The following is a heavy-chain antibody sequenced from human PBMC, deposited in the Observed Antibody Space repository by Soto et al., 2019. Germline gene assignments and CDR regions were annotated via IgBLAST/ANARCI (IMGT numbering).Heavy chain of an antibody. J-gene: IGHJ4*02. CDR2: ISYDGSNK. V-gene: IGHV3-30*18. Sequence: QVQLVESGGGVVQPGMSLRLSCAASGFTFISYGMYWLRQAPGKALEWVAVISYDGSNKYYADSVKGRFTIYREKSKTTLYLQMNSLSAEDTAVYYCAKDLSLEPPLNSGTYYGEDSWGQRNLDTVSS. CDR3: AKDLSLEPPLNSGTYYGEDS. CDR1: GFTFISYG. D-gene: IGHD1-26*01.